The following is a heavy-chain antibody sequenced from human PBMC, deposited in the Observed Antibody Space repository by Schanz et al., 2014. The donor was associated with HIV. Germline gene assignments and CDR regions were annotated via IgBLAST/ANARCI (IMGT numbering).Heavy chain of an antibody. J-gene: IGHJ4*02. D-gene: IGHD3-10*01. V-gene: IGHV3-23*04. CDR3: AKGQRGMVRGDNDY. CDR2: ISGSGLST. CDR1: GLTFSTYA. Sequence: EVVLVESGGGLVQPGGSLRLSCEASGLTFSTYAMSWVRQAPGKGLEWVSVISGSGLSTYYADSVKGRFTISRDNSKNTLYLQMNSLRAEDTAVYYCAKGQRGMVRGDNDYWGQGTLVTVSS.